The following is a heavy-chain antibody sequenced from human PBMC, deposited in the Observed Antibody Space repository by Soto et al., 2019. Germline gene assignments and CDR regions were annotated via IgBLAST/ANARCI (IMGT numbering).Heavy chain of an antibody. D-gene: IGHD2-15*01. J-gene: IGHJ4*02. CDR1: GFTFTNAW. Sequence: EVQLVESGGGLVKPGGSLRLSCAASGFTFTNAWMNWVRQAPGKGLEWVGRIKSKTDGGTTDYAAPVRGRFTISTDXSXXTLYLQMNSLKTEDTAVYYCTTDRYCSGGSCYSEDWGQGTLVTVSS. V-gene: IGHV3-15*07. CDR3: TTDRYCSGGSCYSED. CDR2: IKSKTDGGTT.